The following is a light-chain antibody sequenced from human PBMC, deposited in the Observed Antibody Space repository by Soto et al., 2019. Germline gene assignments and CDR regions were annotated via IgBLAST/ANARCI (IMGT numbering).Light chain of an antibody. V-gene: IGKV3-15*01. Sequence: IVMTQSPATLSVSPGERATLSCRASQSVSSNLAWYQQKPGQAPRVLIYGASTRATGIPARFSGSGSGTEFTLTIRSLQSEDFAVYYCQQYHNWPPWTFGQGTKVEIK. CDR2: GAS. CDR1: QSVSSN. CDR3: QQYHNWPPWT. J-gene: IGKJ1*01.